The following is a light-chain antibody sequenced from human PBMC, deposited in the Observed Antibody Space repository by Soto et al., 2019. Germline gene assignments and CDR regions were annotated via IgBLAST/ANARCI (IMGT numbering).Light chain of an antibody. V-gene: IGLV2-14*01. CDR1: SGDVGGYDY. J-gene: IGLJ1*01. CDR2: EVT. Sequence: QSALTQPASVSGCPGQSITISWAWSSGDVGGYDYVSWYQQHPGKAPKLIIYEVTNRPSGVSFRFSGSKSGNTASLTISGLQAEDESDYYCSSYRSSSTYVFGTGTKVTVL. CDR3: SSYRSSSTYV.